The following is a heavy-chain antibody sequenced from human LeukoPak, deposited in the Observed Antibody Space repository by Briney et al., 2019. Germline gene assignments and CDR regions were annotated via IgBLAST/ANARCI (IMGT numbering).Heavy chain of an antibody. V-gene: IGHV3-66*01. D-gene: IGHD3-22*01. CDR3: ARGINYYDSSGYPSPFDY. CDR2: IYSGGST. J-gene: IGHJ4*02. CDR1: GFTVSSNY. Sequence: GGSLRLSCAASGFTVSSNYMSWVHPAPGKGLEWVSVIYSGGSTYYADSVKGRFTSSRDNSKNTLYLQMNSLRAEDTAVYYCARGINYYDSSGYPSPFDYWGQGTLVTVSS.